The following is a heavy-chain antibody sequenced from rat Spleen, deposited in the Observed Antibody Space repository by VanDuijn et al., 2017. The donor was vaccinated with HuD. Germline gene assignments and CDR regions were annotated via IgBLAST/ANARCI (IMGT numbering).Heavy chain of an antibody. Sequence: EVQLVESGGGLVQPGRSLKVSCVASGFTFSDYYMAWVRQAPKKGLEWVASISYEGSSTYYGDSVQGRFTISRDNAKSTLYLQMNSLRSEDTATYYCTRAYPGPRGDYWGQGVMVTVSS. CDR1: GFTFSDYY. D-gene: IGHD1-4*01. J-gene: IGHJ2*01. V-gene: IGHV5-22*01. CDR2: ISYEGSST. CDR3: TRAYPGPRGDY.